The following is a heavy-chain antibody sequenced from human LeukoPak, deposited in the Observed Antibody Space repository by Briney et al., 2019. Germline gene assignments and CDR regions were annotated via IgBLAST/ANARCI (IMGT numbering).Heavy chain of an antibody. J-gene: IGHJ4*02. V-gene: IGHV3-23*01. Sequence: GGSLRLSCAASGFTFSSYAMSWVRQASGKGLEWVSAISGSGGSTYYADSVKGRFTISRDNSKNTLYLQMNSLKTEDTAVYYCTTVGNPAYFASWGQGTLVTVSS. D-gene: IGHD1-14*01. CDR2: ISGSGGST. CDR1: GFTFSSYA. CDR3: TTVGNPAYFAS.